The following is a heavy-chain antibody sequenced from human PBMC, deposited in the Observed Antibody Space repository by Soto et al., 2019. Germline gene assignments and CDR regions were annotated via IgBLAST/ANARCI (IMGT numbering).Heavy chain of an antibody. CDR2: IYYSGST. CDR3: ARVGVRGYSSSSGSGSAVNY. J-gene: IGHJ4*02. D-gene: IGHD6-6*01. CDR1: GGSISSGDYY. Sequence: QVQLQESGPGLVKPSQTLSLTCTVSGGSISSGDYYWSWIRQPPGKGLEWIRYIYYSGSTYYNPSLKSRVTISVDTSKNQFSLKLSSVTAADTAVYYCARVGVRGYSSSSGSGSAVNYWGQGTLVTVSS. V-gene: IGHV4-30-4*01.